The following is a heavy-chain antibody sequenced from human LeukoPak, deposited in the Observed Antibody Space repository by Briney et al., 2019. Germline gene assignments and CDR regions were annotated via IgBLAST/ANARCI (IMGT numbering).Heavy chain of an antibody. V-gene: IGHV4-38-2*01. CDR2: FHHSGST. Sequence: PSETLSLTCAVFGYSISSGYYWDWIRQSPGKGLEWIGSFHHSGSTYYNPSLKSRVTISVDTSKNQFSLKLSSVTAADTAVYYCAKHVDLYDWFDPWGQGTLVTVSS. CDR3: AKHVDLYDWFDP. J-gene: IGHJ5*02. D-gene: IGHD2-8*01. CDR1: GYSISSGYY.